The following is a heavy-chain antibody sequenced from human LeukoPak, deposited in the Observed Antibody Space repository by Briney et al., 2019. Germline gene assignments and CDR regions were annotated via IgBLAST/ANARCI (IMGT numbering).Heavy chain of an antibody. Sequence: GGCLRLSCAASGFTFNSCSMTWVRQAPGKGLEWVSVISDGGDTTYYPDSVKGRFTISRDKSKNTLYLQMNSVRAEDTAVYYCAKDSRTPWFDPWGQGTLVTVSS. D-gene: IGHD6-13*01. J-gene: IGHJ5*02. CDR3: AKDSRTPWFDP. CDR1: GFTFNSCS. V-gene: IGHV3-23*01. CDR2: ISDGGDTT.